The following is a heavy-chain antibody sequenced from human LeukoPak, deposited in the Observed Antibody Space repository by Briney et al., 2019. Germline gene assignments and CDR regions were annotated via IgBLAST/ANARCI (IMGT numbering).Heavy chain of an antibody. CDR1: GGPISSYY. Sequence: SETLSLTCTVSGGPISSYYWSWIRQPAGKGLEWIGRIYTSGSTNYNPSLKSRVTMSVDTSKNQFSLKLSSVTAADTAVYYCAREGAYCSSTSCYNWFDPWGQGTLVTVSS. V-gene: IGHV4-4*07. CDR2: IYTSGST. J-gene: IGHJ5*02. D-gene: IGHD2-2*01. CDR3: AREGAYCSSTSCYNWFDP.